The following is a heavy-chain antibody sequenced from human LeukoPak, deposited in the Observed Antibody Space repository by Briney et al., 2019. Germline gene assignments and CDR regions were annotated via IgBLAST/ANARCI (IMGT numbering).Heavy chain of an antibody. Sequence: PGGSLRLSCAASGFTFSSYAMSWVRQAPGKGLEWVSAISAGGSTYYADSVKGRFTISRDTSKNTLYLQMNSLRAEDTAVYYCARGATVTTFVSSQRDYYYYHGMDVWGQGTTVTVSS. D-gene: IGHD4-17*01. CDR1: GFTFSSYA. CDR2: ISAGGST. CDR3: ARGATVTTFVSSQRDYYYYHGMDV. V-gene: IGHV3-23*01. J-gene: IGHJ6*02.